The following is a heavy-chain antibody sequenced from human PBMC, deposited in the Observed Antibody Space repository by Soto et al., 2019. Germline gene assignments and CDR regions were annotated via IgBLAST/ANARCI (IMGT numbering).Heavy chain of an antibody. D-gene: IGHD1-26*01. Sequence: QITLKESGTTLVKPTQTLTLTCTFSGFSLSTRGVGVGWIRQPPGKALECLALIYWDDDKRYTPSLKSRLTITKDTTKNHVVLTMTNMDPVDTATYYCAHRLWEGFDYWGQVTLVTVSS. CDR1: GFSLSTRGVG. V-gene: IGHV2-5*02. J-gene: IGHJ4*02. CDR2: IYWDDDK. CDR3: AHRLWEGFDY.